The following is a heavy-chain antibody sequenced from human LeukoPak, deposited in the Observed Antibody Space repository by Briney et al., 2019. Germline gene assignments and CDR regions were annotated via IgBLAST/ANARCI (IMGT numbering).Heavy chain of an antibody. CDR2: ISYDGSNK. J-gene: IGHJ4*02. D-gene: IGHD6-13*01. Sequence: GGSLRLPCAASGFTFSSYGMQWVRQAPGKGLEWVAVISYDGSNKYYADSVKGRFTISRDNSKNTLYLQMNSLRGEDTAVYYCAKDRGSSWTELDYWGQGTLVTVSS. CDR3: AKDRGSSWTELDY. V-gene: IGHV3-30*18. CDR1: GFTFSSYG.